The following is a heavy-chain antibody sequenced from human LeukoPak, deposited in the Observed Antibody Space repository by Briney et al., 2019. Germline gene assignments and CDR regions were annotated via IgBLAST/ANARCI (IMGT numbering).Heavy chain of an antibody. V-gene: IGHV3-23*01. CDR3: VRGQLWSYYHDY. CDR2: ISGSGGST. Sequence: GGSLRLSCAASGFTFSSYAMSWVRQAPGKGLEWVSAISGSGGSTYYADSVKGRFTISRDNSKNTVYLEMNSLRAEDTAVYYCVRGQLWSYYHDYWGQGTLVTVSS. J-gene: IGHJ4*02. CDR1: GFTFSSYA. D-gene: IGHD3-16*01.